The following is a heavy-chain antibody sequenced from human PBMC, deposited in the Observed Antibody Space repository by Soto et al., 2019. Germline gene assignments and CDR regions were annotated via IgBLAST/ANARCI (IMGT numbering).Heavy chain of an antibody. D-gene: IGHD6-13*01. J-gene: IGHJ4*02. V-gene: IGHV3-23*01. Sequence: GASLRLSCGASGSTFSSYAMSWVRQDPGKGLEWVSAISGSGGSTYYADSVKGRFTISRDNSKNTLYLQMNSLRAEDTAVYYCAKTRSSSWPDYFDYWGQGTLVTVSS. CDR3: AKTRSSSWPDYFDY. CDR2: ISGSGGST. CDR1: GSTFSSYA.